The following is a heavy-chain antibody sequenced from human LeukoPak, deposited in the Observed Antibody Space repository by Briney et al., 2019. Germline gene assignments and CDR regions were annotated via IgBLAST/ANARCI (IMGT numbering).Heavy chain of an antibody. J-gene: IGHJ4*02. V-gene: IGHV3-7*01. CDR2: IKQDGSDK. D-gene: IGHD2-2*01. Sequence: GGSLRLSCAASGFTFSTYWMSWVRQAPGKGLERVANIKQDGSDKYYVDSVKGRFTISRDNAKNSLFLQMNSLRAEDTAVYYCAGVRCSSNSCFPDYWGQGTLVTVSS. CDR1: GFTFSTYW. CDR3: AGVRCSSNSCFPDY.